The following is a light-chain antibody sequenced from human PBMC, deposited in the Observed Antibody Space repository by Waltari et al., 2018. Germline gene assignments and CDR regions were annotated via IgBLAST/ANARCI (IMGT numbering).Light chain of an antibody. V-gene: IGKV3-15*01. CDR3: HQYNNWPPYT. J-gene: IGKJ2*01. Sequence: EVVMTQSPATLSVSPGERATLSCRASQNVNSNVAWYQQKPGQAPRLLIYGASSTATGIPARFSGSGSGTEFTLTISSLQSEDFAVHYCHQYNNWPPYTFGQGTKLEIK. CDR2: GAS. CDR1: QNVNSN.